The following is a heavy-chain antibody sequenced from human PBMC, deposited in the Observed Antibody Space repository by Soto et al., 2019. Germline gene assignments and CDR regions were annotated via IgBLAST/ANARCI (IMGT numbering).Heavy chain of an antibody. CDR3: ASRPPVGDAIMIFDD. J-gene: IGHJ4*02. V-gene: IGHV3-11*01. CDR2: ISSRGTTI. D-gene: IGHD3-16*01. Sequence: PGGSLILSCAASGFIFSDYYMSWIRQAPGKGLEWVSCISSRGTTIYYADSVKGRFTISRDNAQNSLYLQMNSLRAEDTAMYYCASRPPVGDAIMIFDDWGPGTLVTVSS. CDR1: GFIFSDYY.